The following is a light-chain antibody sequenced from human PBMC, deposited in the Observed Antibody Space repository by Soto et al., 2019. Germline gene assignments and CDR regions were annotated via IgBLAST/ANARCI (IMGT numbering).Light chain of an antibody. V-gene: IGKV2-24*01. CDR1: QSLVHSAGNTY. Sequence: DIVLTQTPLSSPVTLGQPASISCRSSQSLVHSAGNTYFNWLQQRTGQPPRLLIYKISKRFPGGPDRFSGSGAGTDFTLKISRVEAEDVGVYYCMQATQSYTFGQGTKLEIK. CDR3: MQATQSYT. CDR2: KIS. J-gene: IGKJ2*01.